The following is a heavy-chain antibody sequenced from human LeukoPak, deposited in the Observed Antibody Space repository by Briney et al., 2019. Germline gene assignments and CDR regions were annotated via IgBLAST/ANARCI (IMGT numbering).Heavy chain of an antibody. Sequence: PGGSLRLSCAASGFTFSSYSVNWVRQAPGKGLEWVSSISSSSSYIYYADSVKGRFTISRDNAKNSLYLQMNSLRAEDTAVYYCARDLSSGSVAFDIWGQGTMVTVSS. CDR3: ARDLSSGSVAFDI. V-gene: IGHV3-21*01. D-gene: IGHD6-19*01. CDR1: GFTFSSYS. CDR2: ISSSSSYI. J-gene: IGHJ3*02.